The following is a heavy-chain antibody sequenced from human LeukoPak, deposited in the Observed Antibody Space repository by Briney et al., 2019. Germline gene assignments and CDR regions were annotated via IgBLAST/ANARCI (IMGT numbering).Heavy chain of an antibody. CDR1: WFSLSTSGVG. CDR2: IYWNDDK. CDR3: AHSGTVTTPHDAFDI. V-gene: IGHV2-5*01. J-gene: IGHJ3*02. D-gene: IGHD4-17*01. Sequence: SGPTLVKPTQTLTLTCTFSWFSLSTSGVGVGWVRQPPGKALEWLAFIYWNDDKRYSPSLKSRLTITKDTSKNQVVLTMTNMDPVDTATYYCAHSGTVTTPHDAFDIWGQGTMVTVFS.